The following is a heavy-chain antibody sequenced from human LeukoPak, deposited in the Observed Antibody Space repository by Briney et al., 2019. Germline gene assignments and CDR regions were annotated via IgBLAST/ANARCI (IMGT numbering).Heavy chain of an antibody. CDR2: INHSGST. J-gene: IGHJ4*02. V-gene: IGHV4-34*01. D-gene: IGHD5-18*01. Sequence: SETLSLTCAVYGGSFSGYYWSWIRQPPGKGLEWIGEINHSGSTNYNPSLKSRVTISVDTSKNQFSLKLSSVTAADTAVYYCARVDTAPGFADYWGQGTLVTVSS. CDR1: GGSFSGYY. CDR3: ARVDTAPGFADY.